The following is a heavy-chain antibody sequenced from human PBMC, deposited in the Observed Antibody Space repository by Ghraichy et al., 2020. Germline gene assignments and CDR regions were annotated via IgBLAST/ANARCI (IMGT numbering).Heavy chain of an antibody. CDR1: GGSISSYY. J-gene: IGHJ2*01. CDR2: IYYSGST. D-gene: IGHD3-22*01. CDR3: ARDNPYDSSGYYEGYFDL. V-gene: IGHV4-59*01. Sequence: SQTLSLTCTVSGGSISSYYWSWIRQPPGKGLEWIGYIYYSGSTNYNPSLKSRVTISVDTSKNQFSLKLSSVTAADTAVYYCARDNPYDSSGYYEGYFDLWGRGTLVTVSS.